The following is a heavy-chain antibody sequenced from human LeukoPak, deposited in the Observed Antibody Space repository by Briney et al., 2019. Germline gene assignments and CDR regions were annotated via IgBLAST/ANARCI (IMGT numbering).Heavy chain of an antibody. CDR1: GGSISSGDYY. CDR3: ARGYCSSTSCYRGAFDI. J-gene: IGHJ3*02. V-gene: IGHV4-30-4*08. Sequence: SETLSLTCTVSGGSISSGDYYWNWIRQPPGKGLEWIGYIYYSGSTYYNPSLKSRVSISIDTSKNQFSLKLSSVTAADAAVYYCARGYCSSTSCYRGAFDIWGQGTMVTVSS. D-gene: IGHD2-2*01. CDR2: IYYSGST.